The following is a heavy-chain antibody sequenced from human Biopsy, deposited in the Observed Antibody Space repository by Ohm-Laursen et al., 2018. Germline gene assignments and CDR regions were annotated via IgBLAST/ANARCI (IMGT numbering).Heavy chain of an antibody. CDR1: GFSFTGYY. CDR3: ALQSVAQMKNFDY. V-gene: IGHV1-2*02. D-gene: IGHD6-19*01. J-gene: IGHJ4*02. CDR2: ISPRSGGT. Sequence: ASVKVSCKASGFSFTGYYIHWVRQAPGQGLEWMGWISPRSGGTNYAHKFQGNITMTRDTSMSTAYMEMSRLRCDDTAVYYCALQSVAQMKNFDYWGQGTLVTVSS.